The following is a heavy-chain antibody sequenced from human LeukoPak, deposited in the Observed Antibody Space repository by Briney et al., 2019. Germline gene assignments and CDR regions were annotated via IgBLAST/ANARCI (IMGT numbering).Heavy chain of an antibody. J-gene: IGHJ6*02. D-gene: IGHD5-18*01. Sequence: SVKVSCKASGGTFSSYAISWVRQAPGQGFEWMGGIIPIFGTANYAQKFQGRVTITADESTSTAYMELSSLRSEDTAVYYCARKIQLPLYYGMDVWGQGTTVTVSS. CDR2: IIPIFGTA. CDR1: GGTFSSYA. V-gene: IGHV1-69*13. CDR3: ARKIQLPLYYGMDV.